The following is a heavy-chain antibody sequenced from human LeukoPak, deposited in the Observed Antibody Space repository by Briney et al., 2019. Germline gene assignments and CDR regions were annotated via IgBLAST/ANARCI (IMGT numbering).Heavy chain of an antibody. D-gene: IGHD4-17*01. CDR3: ARVDYERYFDY. J-gene: IGHJ4*02. Sequence: SETLSLTCAVYGGSFSGYYWSWIRQPPGKGLEWIGEINHSGSTNYNPSLKSRVTISVDTSKNQFSLKLSSVTAADTAVYYCARVDYERYFDYWGQGALVTVSS. V-gene: IGHV4-34*01. CDR1: GGSFSGYY. CDR2: INHSGST.